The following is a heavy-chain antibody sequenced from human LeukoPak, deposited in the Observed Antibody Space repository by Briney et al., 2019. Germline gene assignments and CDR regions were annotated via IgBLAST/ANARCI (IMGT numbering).Heavy chain of an antibody. J-gene: IGHJ4*02. Sequence: GGSLRLSCAASGFTFSDYYMSWIRQAPGKGLEWVSYISISGSTIYYADSLKGRFTISRDNAKNSLYLQMTSLRAEETAVYYCARAWLYDSSGYEINYWGQGTLVTVSS. V-gene: IGHV3-11*04. CDR1: GFTFSDYY. D-gene: IGHD3-22*01. CDR2: ISISGSTI. CDR3: ARAWLYDSSGYEINY.